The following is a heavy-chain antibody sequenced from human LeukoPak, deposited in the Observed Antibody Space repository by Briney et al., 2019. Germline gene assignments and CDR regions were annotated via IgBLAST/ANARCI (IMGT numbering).Heavy chain of an antibody. Sequence: ASVKVSCKASGYTFTGYYMHWVRQAPGQGLEWMGWINTNTGNPTYAQGFTGRFVFSLDTSVSTAYLQISSLKAEDTAVYYCARDPGTAAAGTLNYWGQGTLVTVSS. D-gene: IGHD6-13*01. CDR2: INTNTGNP. CDR1: GYTFTGYY. CDR3: ARDPGTAAAGTLNY. J-gene: IGHJ4*02. V-gene: IGHV7-4-1*02.